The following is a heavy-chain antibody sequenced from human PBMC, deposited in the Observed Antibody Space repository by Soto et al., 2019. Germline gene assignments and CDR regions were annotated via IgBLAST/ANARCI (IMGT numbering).Heavy chain of an antibody. Sequence: EVQLLESGGGLAQPGGSLRLSCAASGFTFRDYTMTWVRQAPGQVLECISVILSDYNTFYAGSVRGRFTISRDNSKNTIYLEMNSLRAEDTAVYYCARRTNGYFGYWGQGALVTVSS. J-gene: IGHJ4*02. CDR3: ARRTNGYFGY. CDR1: GFTFRDYT. CDR2: ILSDYNT. D-gene: IGHD2-8*01. V-gene: IGHV3-23*03.